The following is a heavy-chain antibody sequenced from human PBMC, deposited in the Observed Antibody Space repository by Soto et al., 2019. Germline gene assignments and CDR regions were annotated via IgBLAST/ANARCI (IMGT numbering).Heavy chain of an antibody. CDR2: INAGNGNT. D-gene: IGHD3-3*01. CDR3: ARGDYDFWSGYLALHYYYGMDV. J-gene: IGHJ6*02. CDR1: GYTFTSYA. Sequence: PPVKVSCKASGYTFTSYAMHWVRQAPGQRLEWMGWINAGNGNTKYSQKFQGRVTITRDTSASTAYMELSSLRSEDTAVYYCARGDYDFWSGYLALHYYYGMDVWGQGTTVTVSS. V-gene: IGHV1-3*01.